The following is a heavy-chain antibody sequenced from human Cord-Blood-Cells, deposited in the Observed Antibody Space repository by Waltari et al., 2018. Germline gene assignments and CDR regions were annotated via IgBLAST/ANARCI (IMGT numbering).Heavy chain of an antibody. V-gene: IGHV4-39*01. J-gene: IGHJ4*02. CDR3: ARQNIEYSSLFFDY. CDR1: GGSISSSSYY. Sequence: QLQLQESGPGLVKPSETLSLTCTVSGGSISSSSYYWGWIRQPPGKGLEWIGSIYYSGSTYYNPSLKSRVTISVDTSKNQFSLKLSSVTAADTAVYYCARQNIEYSSLFFDYWGQGTLVTVSS. D-gene: IGHD6-6*01. CDR2: IYYSGST.